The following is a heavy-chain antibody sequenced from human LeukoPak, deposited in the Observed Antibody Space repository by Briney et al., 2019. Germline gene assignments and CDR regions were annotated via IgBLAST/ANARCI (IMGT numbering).Heavy chain of an antibody. J-gene: IGHJ4*02. CDR2: IRSKAYGGTT. CDR3: TRTKYYFDY. CDR1: GFTFGDYA. V-gene: IGHV3-49*04. Sequence: GGSLRLSCTASGFTFGDYAMSWVRQAPGKGLEWVGFIRSKAYGGTTEYAASVKGRFTISRDDSKSIAYLQMNSLKTEDTAVYYWTRTKYYFDYWGQGTLVTVSS.